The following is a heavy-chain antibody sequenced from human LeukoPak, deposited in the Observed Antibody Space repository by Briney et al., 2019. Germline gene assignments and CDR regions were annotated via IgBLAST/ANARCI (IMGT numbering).Heavy chain of an antibody. CDR3: ARDSGWFRFDY. CDR2: ISGSGGST. V-gene: IGHV3-23*01. J-gene: IGHJ4*02. Sequence: GGSLRLSCAASGFTFSSYAMSWVRQAPGKGLEWVSAISGSGGSTYYADSVKGRFTISRDNSKNTLYLQMNSLRADDTAVYYCARDSGWFRFDYWGQGTLVTVSS. D-gene: IGHD6-19*01. CDR1: GFTFSSYA.